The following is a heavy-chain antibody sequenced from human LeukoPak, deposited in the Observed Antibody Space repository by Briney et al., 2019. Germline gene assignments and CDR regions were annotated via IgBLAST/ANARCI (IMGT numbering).Heavy chain of an antibody. CDR1: GGSISSGSYY. CDR2: IYTSGST. CDR3: ARDPMVRGVPYYYYMDV. D-gene: IGHD3-10*01. J-gene: IGHJ6*03. V-gene: IGHV4-61*02. Sequence: PSETLSLTCTVSGGSISSGSYYLSWIRQPAGKGLEWIGRIYTSGSTNYNPSLKSRVTISVETSKNQFSLKLSSVTAADTAVYYCARDPMVRGVPYYYYMDVWGKGTTVTVSS.